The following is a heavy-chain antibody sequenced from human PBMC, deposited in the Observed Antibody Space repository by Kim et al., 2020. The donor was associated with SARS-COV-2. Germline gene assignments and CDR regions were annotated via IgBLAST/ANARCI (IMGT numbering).Heavy chain of an antibody. Sequence: REIPSLKSRLTITKDTSKTQVVLTMTNMDPVDTATYYCAHRGGQIQGFDYWGQGTLVTVSS. CDR3: AHRGGQIQGFDY. V-gene: IGHV2-5*01. J-gene: IGHJ4*02. D-gene: IGHD5-18*01.